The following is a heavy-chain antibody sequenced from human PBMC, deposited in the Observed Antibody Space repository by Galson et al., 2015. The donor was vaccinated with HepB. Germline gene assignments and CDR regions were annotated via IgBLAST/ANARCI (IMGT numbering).Heavy chain of an antibody. CDR3: ARWPWTYCSSTSCYSYYGMDV. V-gene: IGHV4-34*01. D-gene: IGHD2-2*01. CDR1: GGSFSDCY. Sequence: LTCAVYGGSFSDCYWSWIRQPPGKGLEWIGEINHSGSTNYNPSLKSRVTISVDTSKKQFSLELSSVTAADTAVYYCARWPWTYCSSTSCYSYYGMDVWGQGTTVTVSS. CDR2: INHSGST. J-gene: IGHJ6*02.